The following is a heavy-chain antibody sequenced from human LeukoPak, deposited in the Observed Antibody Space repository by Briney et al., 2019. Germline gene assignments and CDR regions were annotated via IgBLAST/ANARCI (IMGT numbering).Heavy chain of an antibody. D-gene: IGHD2-2*01. CDR1: GFTFKNYG. J-gene: IGHJ4*02. CDR3: AGDERSRYLDL. CDR2: IWYDGTNK. Sequence: GGSLRLSCAASGFTFKNYGMHWVRQAPGKGLEWVAVIWYDGTNKYYAESVKGRFTISRDNSKSTLYLQMDSLRDEDTAVYYCAGDERSRYLDLWGQGTLVSVSS. V-gene: IGHV3-33*01.